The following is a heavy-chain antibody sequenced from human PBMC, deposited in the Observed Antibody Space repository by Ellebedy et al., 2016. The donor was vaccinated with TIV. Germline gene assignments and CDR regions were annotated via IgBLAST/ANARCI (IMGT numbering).Heavy chain of an antibody. CDR2: INPSGGRT. J-gene: IGHJ4*02. Sequence: ASVKVSXKASGYTFTSYSMHWERQAPGQGLEWMGIINPSGGRTSYAQKFQGRVTMTRDTSTSTVYMELSSLRSEDTAVYYCAIRYSSGWSLDYWGQGTLVTVSS. D-gene: IGHD6-19*01. V-gene: IGHV1-46*01. CDR1: GYTFTSYS. CDR3: AIRYSSGWSLDY.